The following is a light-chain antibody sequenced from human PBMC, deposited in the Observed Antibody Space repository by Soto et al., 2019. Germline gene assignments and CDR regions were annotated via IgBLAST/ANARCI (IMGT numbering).Light chain of an antibody. CDR2: KAS. CDR3: QQYNSSPYT. J-gene: IGKJ2*01. V-gene: IGKV1-5*03. Sequence: DIQMTQSPSTLSASVGDRVTITCRASQSISSWLAWYQQKPGKAPKLLIYKASSLESGVPSRFSGSGSGTEITLNISSLQPDDFATYYCQQYNSSPYTFGQGTKLEIK. CDR1: QSISSW.